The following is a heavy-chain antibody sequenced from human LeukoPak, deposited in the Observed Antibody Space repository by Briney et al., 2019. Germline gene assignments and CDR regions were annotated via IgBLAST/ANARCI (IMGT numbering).Heavy chain of an antibody. CDR2: ISGSGGST. J-gene: IGHJ4*02. CDR1: GFTFSSYA. D-gene: IGHD5-12*01. Sequence: PGGSLRLSCAASGFTFSSYAMAWVRQAPGKGLEWVSAISGSGGSTYYADSVKGRFTISRDNSKNTLYLQMNSLRAEDTAVYYCAKDRTGYSGYDWGSFDYWGQGTLVTVSS. CDR3: AKDRTGYSGYDWGSFDY. V-gene: IGHV3-23*01.